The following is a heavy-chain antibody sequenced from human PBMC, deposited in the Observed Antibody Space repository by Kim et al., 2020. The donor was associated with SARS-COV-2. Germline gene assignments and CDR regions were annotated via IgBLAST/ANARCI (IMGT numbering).Heavy chain of an antibody. J-gene: IGHJ4*01. CDR1: GFTFSRST. D-gene: IGHD3-9*01. V-gene: IGHV3-21*01. Sequence: GGSLRLSCAASGFTFSRSTMKWVRQSPGRGLEWVASISATGTYTHYVDSVKGRFTVSRDNAKNTLLLQLSRLTVEDTAIYYCVKASPDGYFDWSEYSFD. CDR2: ISATGTYT. CDR3: VKASPDGYFDWSEYSFD.